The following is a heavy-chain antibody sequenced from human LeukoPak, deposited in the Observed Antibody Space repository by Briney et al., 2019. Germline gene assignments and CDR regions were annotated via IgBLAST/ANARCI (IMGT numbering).Heavy chain of an antibody. D-gene: IGHD4-17*01. V-gene: IGHV4-30-2*01. J-gene: IGHJ4*02. Sequence: PSETLSLTCAVSGGSISSGGYSWSWIRQPPGKGLEWIGYIYHSGSTYYNPSLKSRVTISVDRSKNQFSLKLSSVTAADTAVYYCARVRGDYPLVSTLDYWGQGTLVTVSS. CDR3: ARVRGDYPLVSTLDY. CDR2: IYHSGST. CDR1: GGSISSGGYS.